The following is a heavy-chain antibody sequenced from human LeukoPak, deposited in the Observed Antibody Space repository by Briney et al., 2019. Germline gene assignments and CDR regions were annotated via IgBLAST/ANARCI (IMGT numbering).Heavy chain of an antibody. D-gene: IGHD1-26*01. CDR3: ARGRIGYGMDV. V-gene: IGHV4-34*01. J-gene: IGHJ6*04. CDR2: INHSGST. Sequence: SETLSLTCAVYGGSFSGYYWSWIRQPPGKGLEWIGEINHSGSTNYNPSLKSRVTISVDTSKNQFSLKLSSVTAADTAVYYCARGRIGYGMDVWGKGTTVTASS. CDR1: GGSFSGYY.